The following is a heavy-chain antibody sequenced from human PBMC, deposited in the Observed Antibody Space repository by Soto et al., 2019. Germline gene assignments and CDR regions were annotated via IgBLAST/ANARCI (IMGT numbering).Heavy chain of an antibody. J-gene: IGHJ5*02. V-gene: IGHV5-10-1*01. CDR3: ARLFGSSSTCDSWFGP. Sequence: VESLKFSCTGFGYTFTTFWISWVRQMPGRGLGWVGRIDPRDSYTNYSPSFQGHVTISADKSISTAYLHWGSLKAPDTAMYYCARLFGSSSTCDSWFGPWRQGPMVTASS. CDR1: GYTFTTFW. CDR2: IDPRDSYT. D-gene: IGHD2-2*01.